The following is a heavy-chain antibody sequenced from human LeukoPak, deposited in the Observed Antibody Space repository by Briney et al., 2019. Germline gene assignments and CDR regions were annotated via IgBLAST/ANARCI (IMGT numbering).Heavy chain of an antibody. V-gene: IGHV3-30-3*01. J-gene: IGHJ6*03. Sequence: HPGGSLRLSCAASGFTFSSYAMHWVRQAPGKGLEWVAVISYDGSNKYYADSVKGRFTISRDNSKNTLYLQMNSLRAEDTAVYYCARDRNTYSSSHYYMDVWGKGTTVTVSS. CDR2: ISYDGSNK. D-gene: IGHD6-13*01. CDR1: GFTFSSYA. CDR3: ARDRNTYSSSHYYMDV.